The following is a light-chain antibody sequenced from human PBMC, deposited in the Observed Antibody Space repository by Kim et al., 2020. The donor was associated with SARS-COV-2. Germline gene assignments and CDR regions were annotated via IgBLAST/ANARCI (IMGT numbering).Light chain of an antibody. Sequence: DIQMTQSPSSLSASVGDRVTITCRASQGISKYLAWYQQKPGKAPELLIYAASTLQSGVPSRFSGSGSGTEFTLTISGLQPEDVAVYYCQKYNSPPKTFGQGTKLEI. J-gene: IGKJ2*01. CDR2: AAS. V-gene: IGKV1-27*01. CDR1: QGISKY. CDR3: QKYNSPPKT.